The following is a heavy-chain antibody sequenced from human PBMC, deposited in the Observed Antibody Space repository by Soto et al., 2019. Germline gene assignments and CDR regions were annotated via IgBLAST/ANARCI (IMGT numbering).Heavy chain of an antibody. J-gene: IGHJ6*03. Sequence: EVQLVESGGGLVQPGRSLRLSCAASGFTFDDYAMHWVRQAPGKGLEWVSGISWNSDSIGYVDSVKDRFTISRDNAKNSLYLQMNSLRAEDTALYYCAKVAVAGTSYYYYYMDVWGKGTTVTVSS. CDR3: AKVAVAGTSYYYYYMDV. D-gene: IGHD6-19*01. V-gene: IGHV3-9*01. CDR2: ISWNSDSI. CDR1: GFTFDDYA.